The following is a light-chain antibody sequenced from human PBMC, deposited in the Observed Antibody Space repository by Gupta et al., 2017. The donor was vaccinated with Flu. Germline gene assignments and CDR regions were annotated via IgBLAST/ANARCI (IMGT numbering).Light chain of an antibody. CDR1: QRNRGY. J-gene: IGKJ4*01. Sequence: DIQMTQSPSSLSAFVGDRVTITCRASQRNRGYLNWYQQKPGKAPKLLIYAVSRVKNGVPSRFSGSGSGTDFTLTISSRQPEDSATYYCQQRDSSPITFGGGTKVEIK. CDR3: QQRDSSPIT. CDR2: AVS. V-gene: IGKV1-39*01.